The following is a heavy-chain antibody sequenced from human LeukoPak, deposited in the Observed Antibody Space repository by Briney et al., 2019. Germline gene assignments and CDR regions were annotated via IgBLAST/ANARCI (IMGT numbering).Heavy chain of an antibody. J-gene: IGHJ4*02. D-gene: IGHD1-14*01. V-gene: IGHV3-7*01. CDR2: TNQGGSDK. CDR1: VLTFSGHW. CDR3: TRDRSRAEDD. Sequence: GGSLRLSCAASVLTFSGHWMSWVRQAPGKGLEWVANTNQGGSDKYYVDSVKGRFTISRDNANNLLYLQMNSLRGEDTAVYYCTRDRSRAEDDWGQGTLVTVSS.